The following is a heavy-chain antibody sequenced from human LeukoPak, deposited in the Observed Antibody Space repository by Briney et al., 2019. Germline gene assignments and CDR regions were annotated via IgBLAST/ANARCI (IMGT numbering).Heavy chain of an antibody. V-gene: IGHV4-59*01. Sequence: SETLSLTCTVSGGSISNYYWNWIRQPPGKGLEWIGYINYSGSTNCNPSLKSRLIMSIDTSNNHFSLKLSSVTAADTAVYYCARDFYAYGGNSGYFDFWGQGTLVTVSS. CDR1: GGSISNYY. CDR2: INYSGST. J-gene: IGHJ4*02. CDR3: ARDFYAYGGNSGYFDF. D-gene: IGHD4-23*01.